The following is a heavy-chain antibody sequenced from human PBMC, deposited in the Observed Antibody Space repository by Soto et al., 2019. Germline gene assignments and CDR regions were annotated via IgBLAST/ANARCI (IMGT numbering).Heavy chain of an antibody. CDR2: ISYDGSNK. V-gene: IGHV3-30-3*01. J-gene: IGHJ4*02. CDR1: GFTFSSYA. Sequence: VQLVESGGGVVQPGRSLRLSCAASGFTFSSYAMHWGRQAPGKGLEWVAVISYDGSNKYYADSVKCRFTIARDNSTNTLYLQMNSLRAEDPAVYYCASTWHDDDYWGQGTLVTVSS. D-gene: IGHD1-1*01. CDR3: ASTWHDDDY.